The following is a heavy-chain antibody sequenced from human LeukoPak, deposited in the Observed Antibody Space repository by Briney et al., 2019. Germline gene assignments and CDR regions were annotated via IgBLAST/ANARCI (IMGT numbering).Heavy chain of an antibody. J-gene: IGHJ4*02. D-gene: IGHD3-10*01. CDR2: INPNSGGT. CDR3: ARDSPHYYGSGSYSY. Sequence: ASVKVPCKASGYTFTGYYMHWVRQAPGQGLEWMGWINPNSGGTNYAQKFQGRVTMTRDTSISTAYMELSRLRSDDTAVYYCARDSPHYYGSGSYSYWGQGTLVTVSS. V-gene: IGHV1-2*02. CDR1: GYTFTGYY.